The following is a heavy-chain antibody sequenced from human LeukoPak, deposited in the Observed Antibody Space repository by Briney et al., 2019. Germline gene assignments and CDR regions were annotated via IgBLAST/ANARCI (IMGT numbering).Heavy chain of an antibody. V-gene: IGHV3-74*01. CDR3: ARAVRWDGDLDY. Sequence: GGSLRLSCAASEFTLSSYFMHWVRQAPGKGLVWVSRINIDGRNTISADSVEGRFTISRDNAKNTLYLQMNSLRVDDTAVYYCARAVRWDGDLDYWGQGTLVTVSS. D-gene: IGHD4-17*01. J-gene: IGHJ4*02. CDR2: INIDGRNT. CDR1: EFTLSSYF.